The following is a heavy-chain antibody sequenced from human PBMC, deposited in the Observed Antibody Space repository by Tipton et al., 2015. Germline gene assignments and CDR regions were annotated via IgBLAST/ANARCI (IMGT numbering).Heavy chain of an antibody. Sequence: QLVQSGAEVKKPGASVKVSCKASGYTFTSYGINWVRQAPGQGLEWMGWICDYNGNTSYAQKLQGRVTMTTDTSTSTAYMELRSLRSDDTAVYYCARLRGHHLVGPYYYGMDVWGQGTTVTVSS. D-gene: IGHD6-13*01. CDR1: GYTFTSYG. CDR3: ARLRGHHLVGPYYYGMDV. CDR2: ICDYNGNT. V-gene: IGHV1-18*01. J-gene: IGHJ6*02.